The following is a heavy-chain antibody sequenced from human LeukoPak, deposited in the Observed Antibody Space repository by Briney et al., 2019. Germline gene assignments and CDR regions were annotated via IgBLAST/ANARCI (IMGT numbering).Heavy chain of an antibody. Sequence: PGGSLRLSCAASGFTFSSYSMNWVRQAPGKGLEWVSSISSSSSYIYYADSVKGRFTISRDNAKNSLYLQMNSLRAEDTAVYYCARGRAGSSSCDYCGQGTLVTVSS. CDR2: ISSSSSYI. D-gene: IGHD6-13*01. J-gene: IGHJ4*02. V-gene: IGHV3-21*01. CDR1: GFTFSSYS. CDR3: ARGRAGSSSCDY.